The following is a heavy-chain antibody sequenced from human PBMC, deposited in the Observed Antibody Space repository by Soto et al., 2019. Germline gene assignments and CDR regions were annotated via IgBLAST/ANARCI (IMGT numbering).Heavy chain of an antibody. CDR2: ISTDGSLT. J-gene: IGHJ5*02. D-gene: IGHD3-10*01. CDR3: VRNDAGNWFDP. CDR1: GFTFSSYW. Sequence: GGSLRLSCAASGFTFSSYWMHWVRQGPGKGLVWVSHISTDGSLTNYADSVKGRFTISRDNAKNTLFLQMNSLRAEDTAVYYCVRNDAGNWFDPWGQGTLVTVSS. V-gene: IGHV3-74*01.